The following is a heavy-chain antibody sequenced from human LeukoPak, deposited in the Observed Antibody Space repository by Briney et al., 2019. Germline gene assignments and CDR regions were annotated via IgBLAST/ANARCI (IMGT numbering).Heavy chain of an antibody. CDR3: TRDVVHSGSGFSVP. CDR1: GFTFGDYA. V-gene: IGHV3-49*04. Sequence: LRCYGTGSGFTFGDYAMIWVRHAPGNGLEGGGVIRSEAYGCTTEYAASVKVRFAMSIDDSKYMAYLQMNRLKTEDTAVYFCTRDVVHSGSGFSVPWGQGTLVTVYS. J-gene: IGHJ5*02. CDR2: IRSEAYGCTT. D-gene: IGHD3-3*01.